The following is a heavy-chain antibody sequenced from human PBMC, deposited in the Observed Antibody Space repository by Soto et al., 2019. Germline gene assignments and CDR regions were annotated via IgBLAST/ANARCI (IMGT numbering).Heavy chain of an antibody. J-gene: IGHJ2*01. CDR1: GGSFSGYY. CDR3: ARESHDILTGPPWVWYFDL. CDR2: INDRGSI. D-gene: IGHD3-9*01. V-gene: IGHV4-34*01. Sequence: QVQLQQWGAGPLRPLETLSLTCGVSGGSFSGYYWAWIRQSPGKGLEWIGEINDRGSITYNPYLKSRVSISVYTSKNHYSLNLRSVTAADTAVYYCARESHDILTGPPWVWYFDLWGRGTLVTVSS.